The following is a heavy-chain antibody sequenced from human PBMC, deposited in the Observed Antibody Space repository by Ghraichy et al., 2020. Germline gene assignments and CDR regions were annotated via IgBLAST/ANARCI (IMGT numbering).Heavy chain of an antibody. D-gene: IGHD5-18*01. J-gene: IGHJ3*02. CDR2: INSDGSST. CDR1: GFTFSSYW. V-gene: IGHV3-74*01. Sequence: ESLNISCAASGFTFSSYWMHWVRQAPGKGLVWVSRINSDGSSTSYADSVKGRFTISRDNAKNTLYLQMNSLRAEDTAVYYCARDVINGGYSYGLGIWGQGTMVTVSS. CDR3: ARDVINGGYSYGLGI.